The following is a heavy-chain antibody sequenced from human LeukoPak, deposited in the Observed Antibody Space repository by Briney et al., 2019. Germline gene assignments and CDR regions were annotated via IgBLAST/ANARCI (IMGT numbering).Heavy chain of an antibody. V-gene: IGHV3-21*01. CDR2: ISSSSSYI. CDR3: ARDLAPTGIAAAGTNWFDP. CDR1: GFTFSSYS. Sequence: GGSLRLSCAASGFTFSSYSMNSVRQAPGKGLEWVSSISSSSSYIYYADSVKGRFTISRDNAKNSLYLQMNSLRAEDTAVYYCARDLAPTGIAAAGTNWFDPWGQGTLVTVSS. D-gene: IGHD6-13*01. J-gene: IGHJ5*02.